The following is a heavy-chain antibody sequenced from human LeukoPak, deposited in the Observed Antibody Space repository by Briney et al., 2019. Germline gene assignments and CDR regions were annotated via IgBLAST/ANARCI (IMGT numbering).Heavy chain of an antibody. D-gene: IGHD7-27*01. Sequence: GGSLRLSCAASGFTFSSYSMNWVRQAPGKGLEWVSSISSSSSYTYYADSVKGRFTISRDNAKNSLYLQMNSLRAEDTAVYYCARRGWGMDVWGQGTTVTVSS. J-gene: IGHJ6*02. CDR3: ARRGWGMDV. CDR1: GFTFSSYS. CDR2: ISSSSSYT. V-gene: IGHV3-21*01.